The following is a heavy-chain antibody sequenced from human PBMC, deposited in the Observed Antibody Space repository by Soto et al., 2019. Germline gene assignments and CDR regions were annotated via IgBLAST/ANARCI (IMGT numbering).Heavy chain of an antibody. J-gene: IGHJ4*02. CDR1: GFTFSDYS. Sequence: EVQLVESGGGLVQPGGSLRLSCEASGFTFSDYSMNWVRQAPGKGLEWVSFISSSSSAIYYADSVKGRFTSSRDNGKNSLFLQMSSVRAEDTAVYYCMGWCSGCVCYSDTYWGQGTLVTVSS. CDR3: MGWCSGCVCYSDTY. CDR2: ISSSSSAI. V-gene: IGHV3-48*01. D-gene: IGHD2-21*02.